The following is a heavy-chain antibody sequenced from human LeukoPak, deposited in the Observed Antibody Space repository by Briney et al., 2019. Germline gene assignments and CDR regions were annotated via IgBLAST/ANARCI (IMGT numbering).Heavy chain of an antibody. J-gene: IGHJ6*02. CDR1: GYTFTIYA. D-gene: IGHD3-22*01. CDR3: ARDLVYYDSSGYYNQYYGMDV. Sequence: ASVKVSCKASGYTFTIYAMHWVRQAPGQRLEWMGWINAGNGNTKYSQKFQGRVTITRDTSASTTYMELSSLRSEDTALYYCARDLVYYDSSGYYNQYYGMDVWGQGTTVTVSS. CDR2: INAGNGNT. V-gene: IGHV1-3*01.